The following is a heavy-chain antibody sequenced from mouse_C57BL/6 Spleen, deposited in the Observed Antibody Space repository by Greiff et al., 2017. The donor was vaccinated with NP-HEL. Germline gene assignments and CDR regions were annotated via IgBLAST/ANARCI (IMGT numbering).Heavy chain of an antibody. D-gene: IGHD1-1*01. V-gene: IGHV1-66*01. J-gene: IGHJ2*01. CDR2: IYPGSGNT. CDR1: GYSFTSYY. CDR3: ARSGITTVVANFDY. Sequence: VKLVESGPELVKPGASVKISCKASGYSFTSYYIHWVKQRPGQGLEWIGWIYPGSGNTKYNEKFKGKATLTADTSSSTAYMQLSSLTSEDSAVYYCARSGITTVVANFDYWGQGTTLTVSS.